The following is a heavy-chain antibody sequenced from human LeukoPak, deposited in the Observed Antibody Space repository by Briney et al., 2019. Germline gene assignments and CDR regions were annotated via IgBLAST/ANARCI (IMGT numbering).Heavy chain of an antibody. CDR1: GGSIGSYY. Sequence: IPSETLSLTCTVSGGSIGSYYWSWIRQLPGKGLEWIGYIYSSGSTNYSPSLKSRVSISVDTSKNQFTLRLSSVTAADTAVYYCARLIPLSGSYVDALDIWGRGTMVTVSS. D-gene: IGHD1-26*01. CDR2: IYSSGST. CDR3: ARLIPLSGSYVDALDI. V-gene: IGHV4-59*01. J-gene: IGHJ3*02.